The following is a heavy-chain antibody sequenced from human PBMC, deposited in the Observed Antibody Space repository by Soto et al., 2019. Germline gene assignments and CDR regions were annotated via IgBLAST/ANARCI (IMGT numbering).Heavy chain of an antibody. CDR2: ISSSSSYI. Sequence: GGSLRLSCAASGFTFSSYSMNWVRQAPGKGLEWVSSISSSSSYIYYADSVKGRFTISRDNAKNSLYLQMNSLRAEDTAGYYCARTPVPAARLGWFDPWGQGTLVTVSS. CDR3: ARTPVPAARLGWFDP. CDR1: GFTFSSYS. J-gene: IGHJ5*02. V-gene: IGHV3-21*01. D-gene: IGHD2-2*01.